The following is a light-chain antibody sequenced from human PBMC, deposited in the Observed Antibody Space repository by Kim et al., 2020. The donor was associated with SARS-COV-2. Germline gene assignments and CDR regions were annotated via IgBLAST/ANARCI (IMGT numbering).Light chain of an antibody. J-gene: IGKJ4*01. CDR1: QNVGNF. V-gene: IGKV1-39*01. CDR3: QQSHISPVT. CDR2: GAS. Sequence: ASVADRITIICRASQNVGNFLNWYLQRPGKGPNLLIFGASILQSGVPSRFSGSGSGTDFTLTINSLRPEDFGTYYCQQSHISPVTFGGGTKVDIK.